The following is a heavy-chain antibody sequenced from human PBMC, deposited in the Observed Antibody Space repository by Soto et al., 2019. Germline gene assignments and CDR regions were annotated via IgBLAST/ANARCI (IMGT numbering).Heavy chain of an antibody. V-gene: IGHV4-34*02. J-gene: IGHJ5*02. Sequence: QVQLQQWGAGLLKPSETLTLTCAVYGGSFSGYHWNWIRQPPGKGLEWIGEINHSGSTNYNPSLKSRVTISADTSKNQFSLKLSSVTAADTAVYYCARAPLRPPYGNYVLLRLHWFDPWGQGTLVTVSS. CDR1: GGSFSGYH. D-gene: IGHD4-17*01. CDR2: INHSGST. CDR3: ARAPLRPPYGNYVLLRLHWFDP.